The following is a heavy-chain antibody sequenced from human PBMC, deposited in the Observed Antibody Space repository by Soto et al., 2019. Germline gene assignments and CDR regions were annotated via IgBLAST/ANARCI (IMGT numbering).Heavy chain of an antibody. CDR1: GFTFSSYA. CDR3: AREVDYYDSSLDY. J-gene: IGHJ4*02. CDR2: ISSNGGST. V-gene: IGHV3-64*01. Sequence: GGSLRLSCAASGFTFSSYAMHWVRQAPGKGLEYVSAISSNGGSTYYANSVKGRFTISRDNSKNTLYLQMGSLRAEDMAVYYCAREVDYYDSSLDYWGQGTLVTVSS. D-gene: IGHD3-22*01.